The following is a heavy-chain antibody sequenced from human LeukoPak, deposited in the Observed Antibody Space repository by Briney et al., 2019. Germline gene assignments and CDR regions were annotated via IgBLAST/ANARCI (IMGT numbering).Heavy chain of an antibody. D-gene: IGHD1-20*01. CDR1: GFTFSNYW. J-gene: IGHJ5*02. Sequence: GGSLRLSCAGSGFTFSNYWMTWVRQAPGKGLEWVANIKHDGSEDYYLDSVKGRFTISRDNSKNTLYLQMNSLRAEDTAVYYCARDVVKWNDGRWFDPWGQGTLVTVSS. CDR3: ARDVVKWNDGRWFDP. V-gene: IGHV3-7*03. CDR2: IKHDGSED.